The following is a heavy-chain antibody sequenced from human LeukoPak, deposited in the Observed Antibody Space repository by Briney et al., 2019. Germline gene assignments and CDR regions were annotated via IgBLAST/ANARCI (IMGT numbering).Heavy chain of an antibody. V-gene: IGHV3-21*01. J-gene: IGHJ4*02. CDR2: ISTSSNYI. CDR1: GFTFSSFS. CDR3: ARPPRPGTSWPFDC. Sequence: KPGGSLRLSCAASGFTFSSFSMNWVRQAPGKGLEWVSSISTSSNYIYYADSVKGRFTIFRDDAKNSLYLQMNGLRAEDTAVYYCARPPRPGTSWPFDCWGQGTLVTVSS. D-gene: IGHD6-13*01.